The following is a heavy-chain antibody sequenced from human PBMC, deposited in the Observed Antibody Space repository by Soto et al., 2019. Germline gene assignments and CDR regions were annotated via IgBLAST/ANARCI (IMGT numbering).Heavy chain of an antibody. CDR2: ISSSSSYI. CDR3: ATGGAIAAAGY. J-gene: IGHJ4*02. V-gene: IGHV3-21*01. Sequence: EVQLVESGGGLVKPGGSLRLSCAASGFTFSSYSMNWVRQAPGKGLEWVSSISSSSSYIYYADSVKGRFTISRDNAKNSMYLPMNSLRAEDTAVYYCATGGAIAAAGYWGQGTLVTVSS. CDR1: GFTFSSYS. D-gene: IGHD6-13*01.